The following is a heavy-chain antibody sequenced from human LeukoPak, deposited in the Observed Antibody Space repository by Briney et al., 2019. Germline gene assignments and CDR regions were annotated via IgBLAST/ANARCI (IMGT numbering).Heavy chain of an antibody. CDR2: INHSGST. CDR1: SGSFSGYY. Sequence: SETLSLTCAVYSGSFSGYYWSWIRQPPGKGLEWIGEINHSGSTNYNPSLKSRVTISVDTSKNQFSLKLSSVTAADTAVYYCARGGNCSGGSCYLKDDAFDIWGQGTMVTVSS. CDR3: ARGGNCSGGSCYLKDDAFDI. J-gene: IGHJ3*02. D-gene: IGHD2-15*01. V-gene: IGHV4-34*01.